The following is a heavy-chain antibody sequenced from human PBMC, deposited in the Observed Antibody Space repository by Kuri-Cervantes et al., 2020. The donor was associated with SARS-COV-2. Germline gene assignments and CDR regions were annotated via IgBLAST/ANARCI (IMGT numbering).Heavy chain of an antibody. CDR3: ARAGEWFDY. Sequence: SQTLSLTCAVSGGSISSGDYYWSWIRQPPGKGLEWIGYIYYSGSTNYNPSLKSRVTIPVDTSKNQFSLKLSSVTAADTAVYYCARAGEWFDYWGQGTLVTVSS. J-gene: IGHJ4*02. D-gene: IGHD3-10*01. CDR1: GGSISSGDYY. CDR2: IYYSGST. V-gene: IGHV4-30-4*08.